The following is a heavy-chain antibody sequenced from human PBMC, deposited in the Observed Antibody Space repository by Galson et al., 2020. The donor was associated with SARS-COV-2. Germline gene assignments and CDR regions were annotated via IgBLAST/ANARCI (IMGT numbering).Heavy chain of an antibody. CDR2: ISWNSGSI. Sequence: GGSLRLSCAASGFSFDDYAMHWVRQAPGKGLEWVSGISWNSGSIGYADSVKGRFTISRDNAKNSLYLQMNSLRAEDTALYYCAKDMRDYVWGSYRQSSYGMDVWGQGTTVTVSS. CDR3: AKDMRDYVWGSYRQSSYGMDV. J-gene: IGHJ6*02. V-gene: IGHV3-9*01. D-gene: IGHD3-16*02. CDR1: GFSFDDYA.